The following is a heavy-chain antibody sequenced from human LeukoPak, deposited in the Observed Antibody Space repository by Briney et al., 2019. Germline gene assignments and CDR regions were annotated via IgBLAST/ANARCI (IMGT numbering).Heavy chain of an antibody. CDR3: ATDLESCGGDCHVFDY. V-gene: IGHV1-2*06. D-gene: IGHD2-21*02. CDR1: EYIFTGYY. J-gene: IGHJ4*02. Sequence: ASVKVSCKASEYIFTGYYMHWVRQAPGQGLEWMGRINPNNGATNYAQKFQGRVTITGDTSINTAYMELSSLRSDDTAVYYCATDLESCGGDCHVFDYWGQGTLVTVSS. CDR2: INPNNGAT.